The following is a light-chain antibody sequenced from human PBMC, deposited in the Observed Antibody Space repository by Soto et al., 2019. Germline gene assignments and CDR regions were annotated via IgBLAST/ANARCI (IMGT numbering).Light chain of an antibody. CDR1: QSVSSNN. V-gene: IGKV3-20*01. Sequence: ELVLTQSPGTLSLSPGEGATLSCRASQSVSSNNLAWYHQKPGQSPRLLIYGASSRATGIPDRFSGSVSVTDFTLTISKLEPEDFPVYYCQQYNNSITFGHGTRLE. J-gene: IGKJ5*01. CDR3: QQYNNSIT. CDR2: GAS.